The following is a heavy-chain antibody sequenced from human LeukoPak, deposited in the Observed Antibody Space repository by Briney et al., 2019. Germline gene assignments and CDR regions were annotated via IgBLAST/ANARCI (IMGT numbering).Heavy chain of an antibody. CDR2: ISPNSGGT. CDR3: AREGRGVPGSITAVKGFDY. V-gene: IGHV1-2*02. D-gene: IGHD6-13*01. Sequence: ASVRVSCKASGYTFTGYYMHWVRQAPGQGLEWMAWISPNSGGTNYAQKFQGRVTMTRDKSISTVYMELSSLRSEDTAVYYCAREGRGVPGSITAVKGFDYWGQGTLVTVSS. CDR1: GYTFTGYY. J-gene: IGHJ4*02.